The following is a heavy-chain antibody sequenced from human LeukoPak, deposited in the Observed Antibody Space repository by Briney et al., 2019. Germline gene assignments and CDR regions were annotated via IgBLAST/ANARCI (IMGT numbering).Heavy chain of an antibody. V-gene: IGHV1-46*01. CDR1: GYTFTGYW. CDR3: ARSVSGSYYFSYYFDY. CDR2: ISPSGGST. J-gene: IGHJ4*02. Sequence: GASVKLSCRAFGYTFTGYWMHWVRQAPGQGPEWMGVISPSGGSTIYAQKFKGRVTMTTDTSTSTAYMELRSLRSDDTAVYYCARSVSGSYYFSYYFDYWGQGTLVTVSS. D-gene: IGHD1-26*01.